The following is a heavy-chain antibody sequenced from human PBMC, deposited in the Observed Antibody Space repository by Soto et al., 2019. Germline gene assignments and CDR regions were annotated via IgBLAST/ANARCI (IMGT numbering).Heavy chain of an antibody. CDR2: IKQDGSEK. V-gene: IGHV3-7*01. D-gene: IGHD3-3*01. J-gene: IGHJ4*02. CDR1: GLTFSSYW. CDR3: ARVYNYYDFWSGYDQYYFDY. Sequence: GGSLRLSCAASGLTFSSYWMSWVRQAPGKGLEWVANIKQDGSEKYYVDSVKRRFTISRDNAKNSLYLQMNSLRAEDTAVYYCARVYNYYDFWSGYDQYYFDYWGQGTLVTVSS.